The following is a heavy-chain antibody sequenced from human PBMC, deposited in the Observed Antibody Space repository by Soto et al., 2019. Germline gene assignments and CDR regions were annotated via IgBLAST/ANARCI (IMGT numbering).Heavy chain of an antibody. CDR1: GFTFSSYG. D-gene: IGHD4-17*01. CDR2: ISYDGSNK. J-gene: IGHJ4*02. Sequence: QVQLVESGGGVVQPGRSLRLSCAASGFTFSSYGMHWVRQAPGKGLEWVAVISYDGSNKYYADYVKGRFTISRDNSKNTLYLQMNSLRAEDTAVYYCANDRTHAYGDYVLGYWGQGTLVTVSS. V-gene: IGHV3-30*18. CDR3: ANDRTHAYGDYVLGY.